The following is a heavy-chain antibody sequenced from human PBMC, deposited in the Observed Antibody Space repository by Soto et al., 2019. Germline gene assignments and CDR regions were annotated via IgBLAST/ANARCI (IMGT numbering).Heavy chain of an antibody. CDR1: GFTFRNYG. J-gene: IGHJ3*01. V-gene: IGHV3-48*01. D-gene: IGHD3-22*01. CDR2: IGIGSSTK. CDR3: ARDQLYYNDISGRPLNAFDV. Sequence: GGSLRLSCAASGFTFRNYGMNWVRQAPGKGLEWVSYIGIGSSTKYYAESVKGRFTISRYNAKNSLYLQMNSLRAEDTAVYYCARDQLYYNDISGRPLNAFDVWGQGTMVTVSS.